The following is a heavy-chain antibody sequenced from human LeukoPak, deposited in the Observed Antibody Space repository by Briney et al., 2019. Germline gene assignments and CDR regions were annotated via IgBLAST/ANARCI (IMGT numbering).Heavy chain of an antibody. V-gene: IGHV1-2*02. Sequence: ASVKVSCKASGYTFTGYYMHWVRQAPGQGLEWMGWINPNSGGTNYAQKFQGRVTMTRDTSISTAYMELSRLRSDDTAVYYCARSRDGYAIKPFDYWGQGTLVTVSS. CDR1: GYTFTGYY. CDR3: ARSRDGYAIKPFDY. D-gene: IGHD5-24*01. J-gene: IGHJ4*02. CDR2: INPNSGGT.